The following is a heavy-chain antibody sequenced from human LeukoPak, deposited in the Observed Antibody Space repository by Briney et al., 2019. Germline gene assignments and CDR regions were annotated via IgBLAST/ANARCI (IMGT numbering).Heavy chain of an antibody. CDR2: IIPIFGTA. J-gene: IGHJ4*02. V-gene: IGHV1-69*13. Sequence: SVKVSCKASGDTFSSYAISWVRQAPGQGLEWMGGIIPIFGTANYAQKFQGRVTITADESTSTAYMELSSLRSEDTAVYYCARAGIEMTLVSPRADYWGQGTLVTVSS. CDR1: GDTFSSYA. D-gene: IGHD5-24*01. CDR3: ARAGIEMTLVSPRADY.